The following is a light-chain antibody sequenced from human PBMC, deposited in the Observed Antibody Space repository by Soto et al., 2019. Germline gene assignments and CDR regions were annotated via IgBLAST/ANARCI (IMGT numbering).Light chain of an antibody. J-gene: IGKJ1*01. CDR3: QQPSNWPPGT. V-gene: IGKV3-11*01. Sequence: IILRQSQGSRSLSRGKVDTPCGRISQSIGYYLAWYQEKPGQAPRLLIYDASIRATGIPARFSGSWSGTDLTLTIHGLEPEDSAVYHCQQPSNWPPGTFGQGTKVDIK. CDR1: QSIGYY. CDR2: DAS.